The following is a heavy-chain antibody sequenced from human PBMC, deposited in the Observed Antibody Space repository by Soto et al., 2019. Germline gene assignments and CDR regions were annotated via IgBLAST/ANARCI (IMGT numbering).Heavy chain of an antibody. J-gene: IGHJ3*01. CDR1: ACALTTRGVG. CDR3: VRFFSGFFGPRNRDAFDL. D-gene: IGHD5-12*01. CDR2: IYWDDDT. Sequence: QITLNESGPPLVRPTQTLTLACSLAACALTTRGVGVGWLRHPPGKALAFLALIYWDDDTRYRPSLRTRLTITTDTSKKLVVLTMTNVDPVDTATYYSVRFFSGFFGPRNRDAFDLWGQRTMVTVS. V-gene: IGHV2-5*02.